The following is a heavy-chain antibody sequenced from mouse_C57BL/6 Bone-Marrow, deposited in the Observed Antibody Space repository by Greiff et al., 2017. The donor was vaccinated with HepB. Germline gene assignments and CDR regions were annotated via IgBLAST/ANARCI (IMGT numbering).Heavy chain of an antibody. D-gene: IGHD1-1*01. CDR1: GFTFSSYG. CDR3: ARQDYYGSPLGY. J-gene: IGHJ2*01. V-gene: IGHV5-6*01. Sequence: EVKVVESGGDLVKPGGSLKLSCAASGFTFSSYGMSWVRQTPDKRLEWVATISSGGSYTYYPDSVKGRFTISRDNAKNTLYLQMSSLKSEDTAMYYCARQDYYGSPLGYWGQGTTLTVSS. CDR2: ISSGGSYT.